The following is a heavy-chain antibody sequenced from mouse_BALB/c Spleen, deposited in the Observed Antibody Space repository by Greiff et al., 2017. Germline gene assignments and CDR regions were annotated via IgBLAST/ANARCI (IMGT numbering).Heavy chain of an antibody. CDR1: GYAFSSSW. D-gene: IGHD1-1*01. CDR3: ARSTNLLLRYYFDY. CDR2: IYPGDGDT. J-gene: IGHJ2*01. V-gene: IGHV1-82*01. Sequence: QVQLQQSGPELVKPGASVKISCKASGYAFSSSWMNWVKQRPGQGLEWIGRIYPGDGDTNYNGKFKGKATLTADKSSSTAYMQLSSLTSVDSAVYFCARSTNLLLRYYFDYWGQGTTLTVSS.